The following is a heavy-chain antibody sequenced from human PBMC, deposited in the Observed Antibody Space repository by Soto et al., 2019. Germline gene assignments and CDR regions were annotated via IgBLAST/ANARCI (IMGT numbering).Heavy chain of an antibody. CDR2: ISAYNGNT. CDR3: ARDKGDYGDYLGYYYYGMDV. CDR1: GYSFTSYG. D-gene: IGHD4-17*01. J-gene: IGHJ6*02. V-gene: IGHV1-18*01. Sequence: ASVKVSFKASGYSFTSYGISWVRQAPGQGLEWMGWISAYNGNTNSAQKLQGRVTMTTDTSTSTAYMELRSLRSDDTVVYYCARDKGDYGDYLGYYYYGMDVWGQGTTVTVSS.